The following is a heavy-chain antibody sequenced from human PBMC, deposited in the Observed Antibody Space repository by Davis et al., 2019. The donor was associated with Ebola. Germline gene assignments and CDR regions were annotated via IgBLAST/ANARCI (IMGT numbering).Heavy chain of an antibody. CDR1: GYSFIYYW. Sequence: GESLKISCQASGYSFIYYWIGWVRQMPGKGLEWMGIIYPGDSDTRYSPSFQGQVAMSADKSINTAYLQWSSLKASDTAMYYCARQASYGSLRFDYWGQGTLVIVSS. CDR2: IYPGDSDT. J-gene: IGHJ4*02. CDR3: ARQASYGSLRFDY. V-gene: IGHV5-51*01. D-gene: IGHD5-18*01.